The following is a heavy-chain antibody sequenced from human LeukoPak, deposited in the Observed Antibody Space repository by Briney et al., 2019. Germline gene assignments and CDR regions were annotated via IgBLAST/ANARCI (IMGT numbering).Heavy chain of an antibody. CDR2: INHSGST. Sequence: SETLSLTCTVSGGSISSYYWSWIRQPPGKGLEWIGEINHSGSTNYNPSLKSRVTISVDTSKNQFSLKLSSVTAADTAVYYCARQGIAVAGTVYYGMDVWGQGTKVNVSS. CDR1: GGSISSYY. J-gene: IGHJ6*02. CDR3: ARQGIAVAGTVYYGMDV. V-gene: IGHV4-34*01. D-gene: IGHD6-19*01.